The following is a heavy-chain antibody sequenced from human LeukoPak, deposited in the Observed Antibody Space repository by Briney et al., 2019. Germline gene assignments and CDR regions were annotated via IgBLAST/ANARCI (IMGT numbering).Heavy chain of an antibody. V-gene: IGHV3-30*18. CDR2: ISYDGSNK. D-gene: IGHD3-22*01. Sequence: GGSLRLSCAASGFTFSSYGMHWVRQAPGKGLEWVAVISYDGSNKYYADSVKGRFTISRDNSKNTLYLQMNSLRAEDTALHYCAKGLGDYYSRLDCWGQGTLVTVSS. CDR3: AKGLGDYYSRLDC. CDR1: GFTFSSYG. J-gene: IGHJ4*02.